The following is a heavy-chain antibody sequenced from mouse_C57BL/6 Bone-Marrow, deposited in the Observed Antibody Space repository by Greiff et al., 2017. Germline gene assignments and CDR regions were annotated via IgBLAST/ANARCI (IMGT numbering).Heavy chain of an antibody. CDR1: GYTFTDYY. CDR2: IYPGSGNT. Sequence: VQLVESGAELVRPGASVKLSCKASGYTFTDYYINWVKQRPGQGLEWIARIYPGSGNTYYNEKFKGKATLTAEKSSSTAYMQLSSLTSEDSAVYFCARGAPYFDYWGQGTTLTVSS. J-gene: IGHJ2*01. V-gene: IGHV1-76*01. CDR3: ARGAPYFDY.